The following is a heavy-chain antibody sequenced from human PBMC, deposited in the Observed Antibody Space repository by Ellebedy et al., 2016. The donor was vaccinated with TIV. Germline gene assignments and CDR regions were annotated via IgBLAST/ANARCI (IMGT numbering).Heavy chain of an antibody. D-gene: IGHD5-18*01. CDR2: IYYSGST. CDR1: GGSISPYY. Sequence: MPSETLSLTCTVSGGSISPYYWSWIRQPPGKGLEWIGYIYYSGSTNYNPSLKSRVTISVDTSKNQFSLKLSSVTAADTAVYYCARSGYSYGFSVFDYWGQGTLVTVSS. J-gene: IGHJ4*02. CDR3: ARSGYSYGFSVFDY. V-gene: IGHV4-59*01.